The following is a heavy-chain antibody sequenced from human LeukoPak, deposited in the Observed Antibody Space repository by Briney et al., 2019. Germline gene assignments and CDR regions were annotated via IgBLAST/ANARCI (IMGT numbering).Heavy chain of an antibody. CDR3: ARGRNNFRY. J-gene: IGHJ4*02. Sequence: GGSLRLSCAASAFTLINYWMSWVRQAPGKGLEWVASIKEDGSEKYYVDSVKGRFTISRDNAKNSLYLQMNSLRAEDTAVYYCARGRNNFRYWGQGTLVIVSS. D-gene: IGHD1/OR15-1a*01. CDR2: IKEDGSEK. CDR1: AFTLINYW. V-gene: IGHV3-7*01.